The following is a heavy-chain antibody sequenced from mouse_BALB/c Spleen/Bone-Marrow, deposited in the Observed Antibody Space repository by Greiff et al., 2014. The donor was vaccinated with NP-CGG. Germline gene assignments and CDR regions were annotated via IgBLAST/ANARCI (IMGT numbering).Heavy chain of an antibody. CDR1: GYALSSYW. V-gene: IGHV1S132*01. CDR3: ARKGSFSVIATAYYFDY. J-gene: IGHJ2*01. CDR2: RETGTGTT. Sequence: VQLVESGAELVKPGASVKLSCKTSGYALSSYWIQWIKKRNEKELGWIGNRETGTGTTYYNEKFKDKATLTIDTSSSTAYMQLSSVFSPHFLGDFCARKGSFSVIATAYYFDYWGQGSTLTVSS. D-gene: IGHD2-4*01.